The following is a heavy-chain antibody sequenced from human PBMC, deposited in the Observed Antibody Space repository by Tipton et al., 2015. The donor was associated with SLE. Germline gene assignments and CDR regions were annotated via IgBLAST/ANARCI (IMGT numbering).Heavy chain of an antibody. CDR2: IYYSGST. CDR3: ARRLWAFDI. CDR1: GGSISSYY. J-gene: IGHJ3*02. Sequence: TLSLTCTVSGGSISSYYWSWIRRPPGKGLEWIGYIYYSGSTNYNPSLKRRVTISVDTSKNQFSLKLSSVTAADTAVYYCARRLWAFDIWGQGTMVTVSS. V-gene: IGHV4-59*08. D-gene: IGHD2-21*01.